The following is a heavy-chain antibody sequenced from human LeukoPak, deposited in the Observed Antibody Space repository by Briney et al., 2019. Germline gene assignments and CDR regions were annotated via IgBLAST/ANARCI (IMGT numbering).Heavy chain of an antibody. CDR2: IYTSGST. D-gene: IGHD3-10*01. V-gene: IGHV4-61*09. CDR3: ASMVRDEWFDP. J-gene: IGHJ5*02. Sequence: SQTLSLTCTVSGGSISSGSYYWSWIRQPAGKGLEWIGHIYTSGSTNYNPSLKSRVTISVDTSKNQFSLKLSSVTAADTAVYYCASMVRDEWFDPWGQGALVTVSS. CDR1: GGSISSGSYY.